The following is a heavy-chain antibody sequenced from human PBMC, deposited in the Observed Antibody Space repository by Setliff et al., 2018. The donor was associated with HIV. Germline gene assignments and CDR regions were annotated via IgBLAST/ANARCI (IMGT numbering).Heavy chain of an antibody. J-gene: IGHJ6*03. V-gene: IGHV1-69*13. CDR1: GNSFHSYA. CDR2: IIPLFGSA. CDR3: AKDGPTVIEGSYMGV. Sequence: SVKVSCKASGNSFHSYAFSWVRQAPGQGLEWMGGIIPLFGSANYAQKFQGRVTITADESTSTVYMEVSGLRFEDTAVYFCAKDGPTVIEGSYMGVWGKGTTVTVSS. D-gene: IGHD4-4*01.